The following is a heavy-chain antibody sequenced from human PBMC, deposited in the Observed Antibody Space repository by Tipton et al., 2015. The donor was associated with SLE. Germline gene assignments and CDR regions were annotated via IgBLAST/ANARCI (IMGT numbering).Heavy chain of an antibody. V-gene: IGHV4-39*07. CDR2: IYYSGST. CDR1: GGSISSSSYY. D-gene: IGHD6-13*01. CDR3: ATGEYSSSCDY. J-gene: IGHJ4*02. Sequence: TLSLTCTVSGGSISSSSYYWGWIRQPPGKGLEWIGSIYYSGSTYYNPSLKSRVTISVDTSKNQFSLNLNSMTAADTAVYYCATGEYSSSCDYWGQGTLVTVSS.